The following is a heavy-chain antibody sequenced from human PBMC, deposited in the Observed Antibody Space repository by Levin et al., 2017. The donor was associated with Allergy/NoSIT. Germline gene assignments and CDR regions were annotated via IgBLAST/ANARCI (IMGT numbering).Heavy chain of an antibody. Sequence: ASVKVSCTASGYTFTSNGISWVRQAPGQGLEWMGWISANNGHTSYAQTVQGRVTMTRDTASSTAYMELRSLRSDDTAVYYCARDSSGYGPGCYGMDVWGQGTTVTVSS. J-gene: IGHJ6*02. CDR1: GYTFTSNG. CDR3: ARDSSGYGPGCYGMDV. CDR2: ISANNGHT. V-gene: IGHV1-18*01. D-gene: IGHD5-12*01.